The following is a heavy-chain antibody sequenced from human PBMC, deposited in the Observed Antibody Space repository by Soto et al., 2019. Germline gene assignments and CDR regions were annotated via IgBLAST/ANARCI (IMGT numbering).Heavy chain of an antibody. CDR3: ASRDPGTSVDY. D-gene: IGHD1-7*01. CDR1: GGSISSGYYY. CDR2: IYYSGTT. J-gene: IGHJ4*02. V-gene: IGHV4-30-4*01. Sequence: SETLSLTCSVSGGSISSGYYYWSWIRQPPGKGLEWIGNIYYSGTTSQNPPLRSRITISLDKSENQFSLKVTSLTAADTAVYYCASRDPGTSVDYWGQGTLVTVSS.